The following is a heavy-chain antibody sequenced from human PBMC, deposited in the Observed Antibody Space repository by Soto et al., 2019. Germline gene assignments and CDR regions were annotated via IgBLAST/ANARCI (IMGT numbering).Heavy chain of an antibody. CDR2: ISGSGGST. Sequence: PGGSLRLSCAASGFTVSSYAMSWVRQAPGKGLEWVSAISGSGGSTYYADSVKGRFTISRDNSKNTLYLQMNSLRAEDTAVYYCAKLMTTVNYYYYGMDVWGQGTTVTVSS. J-gene: IGHJ6*02. CDR3: AKLMTTVNYYYYGMDV. CDR1: GFTVSSYA. V-gene: IGHV3-23*01. D-gene: IGHD4-17*01.